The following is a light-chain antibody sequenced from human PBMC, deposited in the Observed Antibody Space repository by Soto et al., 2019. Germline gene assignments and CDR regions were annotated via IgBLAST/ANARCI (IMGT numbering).Light chain of an antibody. J-gene: IGKJ1*01. V-gene: IGKV3-11*01. CDR2: DAS. CDR3: QQRSSWPRT. Sequence: EIVLTQSPATLSLSPGERATLACRASQSVSSYLAWYQQKPGQAPRVVIYDASNRATGIPPRFSGSGSGTDFTLTISSLEPEDFAVYYCQQRSSWPRTFGQGTKVEI. CDR1: QSVSSY.